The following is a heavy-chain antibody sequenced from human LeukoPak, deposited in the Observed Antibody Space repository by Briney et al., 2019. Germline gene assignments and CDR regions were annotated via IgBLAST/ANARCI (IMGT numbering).Heavy chain of an antibody. CDR1: GGSFSGYY. D-gene: IGHD2-15*01. CDR2: INHSGST. J-gene: IGHJ6*02. CDR3: ARGRAARGLVVVAATRYYGMDV. Sequence: SETLSLTCAVYGGSFSGYYWSWIRQPPGKGLEWIGEINHSGSTNYNPSLKSRVTISVDTSKNQFSLKLSSVTAADTAVYYCARGRAARGLVVVAATRYYGMDVWGQGTTVTVSS. V-gene: IGHV4-34*01.